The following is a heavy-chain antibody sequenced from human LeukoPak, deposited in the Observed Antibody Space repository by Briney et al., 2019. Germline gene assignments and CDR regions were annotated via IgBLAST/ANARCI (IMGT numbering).Heavy chain of an antibody. CDR1: GFTFSSYA. J-gene: IGHJ6*03. CDR2: ISGGGGST. D-gene: IGHD3-22*01. Sequence: PGGSLRLSCAASGFTFSSYAMSWVRQAPGKGLEWVSAISGGGGSTYYADPVKGRFTISRHNSKNTLYLQMNSLRAEDTAVYYCAKFYYYDSSGYFAYMDVWGKGTTVTVSS. V-gene: IGHV3-23*01. CDR3: AKFYYYDSSGYFAYMDV.